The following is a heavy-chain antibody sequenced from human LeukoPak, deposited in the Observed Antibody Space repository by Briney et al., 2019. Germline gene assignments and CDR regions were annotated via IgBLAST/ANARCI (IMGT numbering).Heavy chain of an antibody. V-gene: IGHV4-39*01. Sequence: SETLYLTCNVSGGSISSCSYYWGWIRQPPGKGLEWIGSTYYSGSTYYNPFLKSRATISVDTSKTQFSLKLSSVTAADTAVYYCARLGLYYYNSSGYLNDFDYWGQGTLVTVSS. D-gene: IGHD3-22*01. CDR1: GGSISSCSYY. CDR3: ARLGLYYYNSSGYLNDFDY. J-gene: IGHJ4*02. CDR2: TYYSGST.